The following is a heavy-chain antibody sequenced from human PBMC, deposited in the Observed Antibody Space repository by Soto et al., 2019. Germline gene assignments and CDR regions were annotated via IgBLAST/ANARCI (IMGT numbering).Heavy chain of an antibody. Sequence: GESLRISCKGSGYRFTTYWIGGVRQMPGKGLEWIGIIYPADSDTRYSPSFQGQVTISADKSISTAYLQWSNLKASDTAMYDCARRRARGSYCYWGQGTLVTVSS. V-gene: IGHV5-51*01. D-gene: IGHD1-26*01. CDR3: ARRRARGSYCY. J-gene: IGHJ4*02. CDR1: GYRFTTYW. CDR2: IYPADSDT.